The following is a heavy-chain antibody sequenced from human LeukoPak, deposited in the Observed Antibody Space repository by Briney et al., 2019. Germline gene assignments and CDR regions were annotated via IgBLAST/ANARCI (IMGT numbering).Heavy chain of an antibody. CDR1: GGSISSYY. J-gene: IGHJ4*02. V-gene: IGHV4-59*01. Sequence: SETLSLTCTVSGGSISSYYWSWIRQPPGKGLEWIGYIYYSGSTNYNPSLKSRVTISVDTSKNQSSLKLSSVTAADTAAYYCARDVLFDSSGYYYSVFDFWGQGTLVAVSS. CDR2: IYYSGST. CDR3: ARDVLFDSSGYYYSVFDF. D-gene: IGHD3-22*01.